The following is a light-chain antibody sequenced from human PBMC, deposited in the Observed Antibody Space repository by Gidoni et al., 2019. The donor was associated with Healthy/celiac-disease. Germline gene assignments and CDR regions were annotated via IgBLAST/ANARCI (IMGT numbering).Light chain of an antibody. J-gene: IGLJ2*01. V-gene: IGLV2-14*01. CDR3: SSYTSSSTLV. CDR1: SSDVGGYNY. Sequence: QSALTQPASVAGSPGQSITISFTGTSSDVGGYNYVSWYQQHPGKAPKLLIYEVSNRPSGVSTRFSGSKSGNTASLTISGLQAEDEAEYYCSSYTSSSTLVFGGGTKLTVL. CDR2: EVS.